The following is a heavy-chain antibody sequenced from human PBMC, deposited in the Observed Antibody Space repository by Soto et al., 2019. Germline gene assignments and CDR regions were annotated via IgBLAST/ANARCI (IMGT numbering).Heavy chain of an antibody. Sequence: GGSLRLSCAASGFTFSSYGMHWVRQAPGKGLEWVAVISYDGSNKYYADSAKGRFTISRDNSKNTLYLQMNSLRAEDTAVYYCAKDPYSGYNSVDYWGQGTLVTVSS. CDR1: GFTFSSYG. CDR2: ISYDGSNK. V-gene: IGHV3-30*18. D-gene: IGHD5-12*01. J-gene: IGHJ4*02. CDR3: AKDPYSGYNSVDY.